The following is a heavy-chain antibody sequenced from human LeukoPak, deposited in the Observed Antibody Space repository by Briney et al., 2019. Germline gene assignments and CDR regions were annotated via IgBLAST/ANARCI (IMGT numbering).Heavy chain of an antibody. Sequence: KPGGSLRLSCVVSGFTFSSYEMNWVRQAPGKGLEWVSSISTTSSYIFYADSVKGRFTISRDNAKNSLYLQVNSLRAEDTAVYYCAREYCSSTICPRSFDYWGQGTLVTVSS. CDR1: GFTFSSYE. CDR2: ISTTSSYI. J-gene: IGHJ4*02. CDR3: AREYCSSTICPRSFDY. D-gene: IGHD2-2*01. V-gene: IGHV3-21*01.